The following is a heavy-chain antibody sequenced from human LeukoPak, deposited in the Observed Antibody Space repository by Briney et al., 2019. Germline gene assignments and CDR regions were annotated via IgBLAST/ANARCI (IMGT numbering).Heavy chain of an antibody. Sequence: GGSLRLSCEASGFTLSKFDMHWVRQAPGKGLEWVAALLFDGVTKHYSDSVKGRFTISRDDSQNTLFLQMNSLRVEDTAVYYCARVHLDSSGYYFVFDYWGQGTLVTVSS. CDR2: LLFDGVTK. CDR3: ARVHLDSSGYYFVFDY. D-gene: IGHD3-22*01. CDR1: GFTLSKFD. V-gene: IGHV3-30*03. J-gene: IGHJ4*02.